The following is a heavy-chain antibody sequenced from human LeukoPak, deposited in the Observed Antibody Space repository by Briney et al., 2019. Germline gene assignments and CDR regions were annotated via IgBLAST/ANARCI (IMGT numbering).Heavy chain of an antibody. CDR1: GYTFTSYD. CDR2: INPNSGGT. J-gene: IGHJ4*02. Sequence: ASVKVSCKASGYTFTSYDINWVRQATGQGLEWMGWINPNSGGTNYAQKFQGRVTMTRDTSISTAYMELSRLRSDDTAVYYCASEGMGFLNYWGQGTLVTVSS. D-gene: IGHD3-3*01. V-gene: IGHV1-2*02. CDR3: ASEGMGFLNY.